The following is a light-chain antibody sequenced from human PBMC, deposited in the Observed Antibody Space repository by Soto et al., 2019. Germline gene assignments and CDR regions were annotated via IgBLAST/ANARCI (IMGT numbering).Light chain of an antibody. CDR2: DTS. V-gene: IGKV3-11*01. Sequence: DIVLTQSPATLSLSPGERATLSCRASQSVSSYLAWYQQKPGQAPRLLIYDTSNRATGIPARFSGSGSGTDFTLTISSLEPEDFAVYYCQQRANLPPITFGQGTRLEIK. CDR1: QSVSSY. J-gene: IGKJ5*01. CDR3: QQRANLPPIT.